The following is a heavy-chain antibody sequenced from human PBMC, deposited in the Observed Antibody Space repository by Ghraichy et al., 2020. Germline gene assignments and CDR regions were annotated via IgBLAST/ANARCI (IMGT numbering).Heavy chain of an antibody. Sequence: SGPTLVKPTQTLTLTCTFSGFSLSTSGVGVGWIRQPPGKALEWLALIYWDDDKRYSPSLKSRLTITKDTSKNQVVLTMTNMDPVDTATYYCAHRTVVPAATPTGYFDYWGQGTLVTVSS. CDR3: AHRTVVPAATPTGYFDY. J-gene: IGHJ4*02. V-gene: IGHV2-5*02. D-gene: IGHD2-2*01. CDR1: GFSLSTSGVG. CDR2: IYWDDDK.